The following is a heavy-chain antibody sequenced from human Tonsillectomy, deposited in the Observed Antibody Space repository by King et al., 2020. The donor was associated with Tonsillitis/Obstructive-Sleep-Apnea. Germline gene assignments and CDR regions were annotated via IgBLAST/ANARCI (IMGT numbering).Heavy chain of an antibody. J-gene: IGHJ6*02. V-gene: IGHV3-30*04. D-gene: IGHD2-15*01. Sequence: VQLVESGGGVVQPGRSLRVSCAASGFTFSTYAMHWVRQAPGKGLEWVAVISFDGSNKYYADSVKGRFTISRDDSKNTLYLQMNSLRPEDTAVYYCARGAARILYGLDVWGQASSVTVS. CDR3: ARGAARILYGLDV. CDR2: ISFDGSNK. CDR1: GFTFSTYA.